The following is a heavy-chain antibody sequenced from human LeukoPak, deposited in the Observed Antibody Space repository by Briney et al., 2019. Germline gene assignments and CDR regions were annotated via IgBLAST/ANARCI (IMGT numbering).Heavy chain of an antibody. D-gene: IGHD2-2*01. CDR2: IKQAGSEK. V-gene: IGHV3-7*01. CDR3: ARVDCSSTSCYHYYYYGMDV. Sequence: GSLRLSCAASGFTFSSYGMSWVRQAPGKGLEWVANIKQAGSEKYYVDSVKGRFTISRDNAKNSLYLQMNSLRAEDTAVYYCARVDCSSTSCYHYYYYGMDVWGQGTTVTVSS. CDR1: GFTFSSYG. J-gene: IGHJ6*02.